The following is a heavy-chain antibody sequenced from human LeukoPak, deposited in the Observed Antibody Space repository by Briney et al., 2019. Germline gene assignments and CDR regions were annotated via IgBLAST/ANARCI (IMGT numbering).Heavy chain of an antibody. Sequence: GGSLRLSCAASGFTFSSYSMNWVRQAPGKGLEWASSISSSSSYIYYADSVKGRFTISRDNAKNSLYLQMNSLRAEDTAVYYCAREGLRYYYDSSGYYAFDYWGQGTLVTVSS. CDR1: GFTFSSYS. CDR3: AREGLRYYYDSSGYYAFDY. D-gene: IGHD3-22*01. CDR2: ISSSSSYI. J-gene: IGHJ4*02. V-gene: IGHV3-21*01.